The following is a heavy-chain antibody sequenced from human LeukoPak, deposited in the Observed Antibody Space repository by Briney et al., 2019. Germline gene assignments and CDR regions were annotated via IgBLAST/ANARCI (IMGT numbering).Heavy chain of an antibody. D-gene: IGHD4-17*01. J-gene: IGHJ4*02. V-gene: IGHV4-30-4*01. CDR2: INHSGST. Sequence: PSQTLSLTCTVSGGSISSDDYYWSWIRQPPGKGLEWIGEINHSGSTNYNPSLKSRVTISVDTSKNQFSLKLSSVTAADTAVYYCARGPVSYDYGFGRWGQGTLVTVSS. CDR1: GGSISSDDYY. CDR3: ARGPVSYDYGFGR.